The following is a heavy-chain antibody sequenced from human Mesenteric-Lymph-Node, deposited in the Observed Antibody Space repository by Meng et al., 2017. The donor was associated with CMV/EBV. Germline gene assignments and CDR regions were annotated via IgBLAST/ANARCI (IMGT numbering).Heavy chain of an antibody. V-gene: IGHV3-23*01. D-gene: IGHD1-20*01. CDR2: VSGSGGST. CDR1: GFTFSSYA. J-gene: IGHJ4*02. Sequence: GGFLRLSCAASGFTFSSYAINWVRQAPGKGLEWVSAVSGSGGSTYYADSVKGQFTVSRNNSKDMVYLQMNSLRAEDTAVYYCAKDRMYNWNIFDYWGQGALVTVSS. CDR3: AKDRMYNWNIFDY.